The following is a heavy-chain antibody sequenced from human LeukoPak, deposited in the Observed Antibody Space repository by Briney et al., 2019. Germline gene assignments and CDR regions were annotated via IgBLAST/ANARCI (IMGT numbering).Heavy chain of an antibody. CDR1: GFTFSSYS. CDR2: IISSSSYI. V-gene: IGHV3-21*01. Sequence: GGSLRLSCAASGFTFSSYSMNWVRQAPGKGLEWVSSIISSSSYIYYADSVKGRFTISRDNAKNSLYLQMNSLRAEDTAVYYCARDHSYDSSGYYYRPNDAFDIWGQGTMVTVSS. J-gene: IGHJ3*02. CDR3: ARDHSYDSSGYYYRPNDAFDI. D-gene: IGHD3-22*01.